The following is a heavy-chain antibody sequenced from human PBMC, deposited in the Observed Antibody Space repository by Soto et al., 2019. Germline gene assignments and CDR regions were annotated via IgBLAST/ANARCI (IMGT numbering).Heavy chain of an antibody. CDR3: ARSQHVTEIDY. D-gene: IGHD2-2*01. CDR1: GFTFSSYA. V-gene: IGHV3-30-3*01. Sequence: QVQLVESGGGVVQPGRSLRLSCAASGFTFSSYAMHWVRQAPGKGLEWVAVISYDGSNKYYADSVKGRFTISRDNSKNTLYLQMNSLRAEDTAVYYCARSQHVTEIDYWGQGTLVTVSS. J-gene: IGHJ4*02. CDR2: ISYDGSNK.